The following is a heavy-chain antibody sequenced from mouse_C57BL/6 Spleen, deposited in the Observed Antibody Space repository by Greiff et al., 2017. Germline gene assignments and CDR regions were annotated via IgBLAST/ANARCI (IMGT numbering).Heavy chain of an antibody. D-gene: IGHD1-1*01. J-gene: IGHJ2*01. CDR2: ISDGGSYT. CDR1: GFTFSSYA. CDR3: ASSELNYVDY. Sequence: EVHLVESGGGLVKPGGSLKLSCAASGFTFSSYAMSWVRQTPEKRLEWVATISDGGSYTYYPDNVKGRFTISRDNAKNNLYLQMSHLKSEDTAMYYCASSELNYVDYWGQGTTLTVSS. V-gene: IGHV5-4*01.